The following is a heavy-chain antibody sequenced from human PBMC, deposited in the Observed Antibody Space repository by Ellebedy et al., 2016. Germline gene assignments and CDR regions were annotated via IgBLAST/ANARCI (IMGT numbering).Heavy chain of an antibody. CDR1: GYTFTSYG. Sequence: ASVKVSCKASGYTFTSYGISWVRQAPGQGLEWMGWISAYNGNTSYAQKLQGRVTMTTDTSTSTDYMELRSLRSDDTAVYYCARGYDSSGYSSCFDYWGQGTLVTVSS. D-gene: IGHD3-22*01. CDR2: ISAYNGNT. V-gene: IGHV1-18*01. J-gene: IGHJ4*02. CDR3: ARGYDSSGYSSCFDY.